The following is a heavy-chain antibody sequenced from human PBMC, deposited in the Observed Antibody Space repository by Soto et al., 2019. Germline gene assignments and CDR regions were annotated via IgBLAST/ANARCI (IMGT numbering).Heavy chain of an antibody. V-gene: IGHV3-66*01. J-gene: IGHJ6*02. CDR3: ATDRIPTGMDL. CDR2: LYSAGSGGTT. Sequence: LSLSCAASGFTGSNNYMSCVRQAPGKGLEWVSVLYSAGSGGTTYYAASVRGRFTISRDNSKNTLYLQMNSLRAEDTAVYYCATDRIPTGMDLWGQGTTVTVSS. CDR1: GFTGSNNY.